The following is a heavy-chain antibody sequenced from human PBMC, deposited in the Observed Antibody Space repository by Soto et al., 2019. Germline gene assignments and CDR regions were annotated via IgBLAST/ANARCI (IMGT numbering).Heavy chain of an antibody. CDR3: AKFSVYCGGDCYSPYYFDY. Sequence: EVQLLESGGGLVQPGGSLRLSCAASGFTFSSYAMSWVRQAPGKRLEWVSAISGSGGSTYYADSVKGRFTISRDNSKNTLYLQMNSLRAEDTAVYYCAKFSVYCGGDCYSPYYFDYWGQGTLVTVSS. CDR2: ISGSGGST. CDR1: GFTFSSYA. D-gene: IGHD2-21*02. V-gene: IGHV3-23*01. J-gene: IGHJ4*02.